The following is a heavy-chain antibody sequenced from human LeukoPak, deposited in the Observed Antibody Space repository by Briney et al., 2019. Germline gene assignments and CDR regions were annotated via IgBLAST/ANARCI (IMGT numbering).Heavy chain of an antibody. D-gene: IGHD3-16*02. J-gene: IGHJ6*02. CDR1: EFPFNSYW. V-gene: IGHV3-7*01. Sequence: GGPRRLSFAASEFPFNSYWRSWSRKAPGKGLKGVPNIKKDGREKYYVDSVKGQFTISRDNAKNSLYLQMNSLRAQDAAVYYCARGSGDLLPITFGGAFVSGMDVWGQGTTVTVSS. CDR3: ARGSGDLLPITFGGAFVSGMDV. CDR2: IKKDGREK.